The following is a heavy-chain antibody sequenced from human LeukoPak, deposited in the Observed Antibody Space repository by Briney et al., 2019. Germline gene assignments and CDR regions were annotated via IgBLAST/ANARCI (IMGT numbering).Heavy chain of an antibody. V-gene: IGHV1-8*01. D-gene: IGHD1-1*01. CDR3: ARDGQEYDTGFFDY. CDR2: MNPNSGNK. J-gene: IGHJ4*02. Sequence: APVKVSCKASGYTFGNYDINWVRQATGQGLEWMGWMNPNSGNKGYAQKFQGRVTMTRDTSTSTVHVELSSLRSEDTAVYYCARDGQEYDTGFFDYWGQGTLVTVSS. CDR1: GYTFGNYD.